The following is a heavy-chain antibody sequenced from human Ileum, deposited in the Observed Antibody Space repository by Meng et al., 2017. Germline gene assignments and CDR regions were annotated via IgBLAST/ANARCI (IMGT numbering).Heavy chain of an antibody. Sequence: QVQLQESGPGLGKPAGTLSLTVAVSGGSISNGKWGSWVRQPPGKGLEWIGEISQSGTTNYYPSLNSRVSISLDKANNHLSLTLTSVTAADTAVYYCATYGSGFTPPLDPWGQGILVTVSS. J-gene: IGHJ5*02. CDR2: ISQSGTT. CDR1: GGSISNGKW. CDR3: ATYGSGFTPPLDP. D-gene: IGHD3-10*01. V-gene: IGHV4-4*02.